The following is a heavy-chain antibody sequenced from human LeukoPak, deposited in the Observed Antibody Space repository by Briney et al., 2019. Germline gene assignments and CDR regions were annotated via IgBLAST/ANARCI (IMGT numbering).Heavy chain of an antibody. Sequence: GGSLRLSCAAPGFTFSSYAMSWVRQAPGKGLEGVSAISGSGGSTYYADSVKGRFTISRDNSKNTLYLQMNSLRAEDTAVYYCARVDVGATKGAFDIWGQGTMVTVSS. J-gene: IGHJ3*02. CDR2: ISGSGGST. CDR3: ARVDVGATKGAFDI. V-gene: IGHV3-23*01. D-gene: IGHD1-26*01. CDR1: GFTFSSYA.